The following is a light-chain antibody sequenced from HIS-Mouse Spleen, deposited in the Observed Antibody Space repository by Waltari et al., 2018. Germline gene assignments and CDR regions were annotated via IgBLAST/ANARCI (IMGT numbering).Light chain of an antibody. CDR1: SSHIGSNT. CDR2: SNN. J-gene: IGLJ3*02. CDR3: AAWDDSLNGWV. Sequence: QSVLTPPPSASGTPGQRGTISCSGSSSHIGSNTVNWYQQPPGTAPKLLIYSNNQRPSGVPDRFSGSKSGTSASLAISGLQSEDEADYYCAAWDDSLNGWVFGGGTKLTVL. V-gene: IGLV1-44*01.